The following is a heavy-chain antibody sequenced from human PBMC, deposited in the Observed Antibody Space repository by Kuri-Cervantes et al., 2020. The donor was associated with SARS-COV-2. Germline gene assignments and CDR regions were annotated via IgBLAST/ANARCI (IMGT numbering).Heavy chain of an antibody. CDR1: GFTFSGHW. J-gene: IGHJ6*02. D-gene: IGHD3-3*01. CDR2: INPDGSYT. Sequence: GESLKISCAASGFTFSGHWIHWVRQAPGKGLVWVSRINPDGSYTNNADSVKGRFTISRDNAKNMLFLQMNSLRAEDTAVYYCARDSSRITIFGVVTRYGMDVWGQGTTVTVSS. CDR3: ARDSSRITIFGVVTRYGMDV. V-gene: IGHV3-74*01.